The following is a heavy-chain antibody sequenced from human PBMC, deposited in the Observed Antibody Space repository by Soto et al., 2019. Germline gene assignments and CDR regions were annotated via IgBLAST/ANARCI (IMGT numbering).Heavy chain of an antibody. Sequence: GESLKISCQGSGYSFTTYWITWVRQMPGKGLEWMGRIDLSDSYTRYSPSFQGHVTISADKSISTAYLQWSSLKASDTAMYYCARHVSFTVGDFYYYYYMDVWGKGTTVTVSS. V-gene: IGHV5-10-1*01. CDR2: IDLSDSYT. CDR3: ARHVSFTVGDFYYYYYMDV. J-gene: IGHJ6*03. CDR1: GYSFTTYW.